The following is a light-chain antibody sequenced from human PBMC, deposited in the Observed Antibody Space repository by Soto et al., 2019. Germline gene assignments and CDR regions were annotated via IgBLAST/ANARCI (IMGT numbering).Light chain of an antibody. CDR1: SSDVGGYNY. CDR2: DVS. V-gene: IGLV2-11*01. CDR3: CSYAGSYTLV. Sequence: QSALTQPRSVSGSPGQSVTISCTGTSSDVGGYNYVSWYQKHPGKAPKLMIYDVSKRPSGVPDRFSGSKSGNTDSLTISGLQAEDEADYYCCSYAGSYTLVFGGGTKLTV. J-gene: IGLJ2*01.